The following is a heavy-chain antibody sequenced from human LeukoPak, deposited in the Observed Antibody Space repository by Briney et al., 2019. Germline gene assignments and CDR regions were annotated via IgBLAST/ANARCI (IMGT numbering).Heavy chain of an antibody. V-gene: IGHV4-39*01. D-gene: IGHD6-13*01. CDR2: IYYSGST. CDR1: GGSISSSSYY. Sequence: SETLSLTCTVSGGSISSSSYYWGWIRQPPGKGLEWIGSIYYSGSTYHNPSLKSRVTISVDTSKNQFSLKLSSVTAADTAVYYCARGRSIAAAVGHWGQGTLVTVSS. CDR3: ARGRSIAAAVGH. J-gene: IGHJ4*02.